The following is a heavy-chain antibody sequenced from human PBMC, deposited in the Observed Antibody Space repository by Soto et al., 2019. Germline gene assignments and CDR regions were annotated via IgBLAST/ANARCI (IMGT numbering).Heavy chain of an antibody. V-gene: IGHV1-69*13. J-gene: IGHJ3*02. CDR1: GGTFSSYA. Sequence: SVKVSCKASGGTFSSYAISWVRQAPGQGLEWMGGIIPIFGTANYAQKFQGRVTMTADESTDTAYMELSSLRSEDTAVYYCATSTRITIFGVVIQAGYAFDIWGQGTMVTV. CDR2: IIPIFGTA. D-gene: IGHD3-3*01. CDR3: ATSTRITIFGVVIQAGYAFDI.